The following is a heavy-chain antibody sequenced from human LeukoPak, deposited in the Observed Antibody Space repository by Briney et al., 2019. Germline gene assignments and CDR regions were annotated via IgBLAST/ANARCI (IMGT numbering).Heavy chain of an antibody. D-gene: IGHD6-13*01. Sequence: AAVKVSCTASGYTFTSYYMHWVRQAPGQGLEWMGIINPNGGSTSYAQKFQGRVTTTRDTSTSTVYMELSSLRSEDAAVYYCARIPRAAAGSPNYYYYGMDVWGQGTTVTVSS. J-gene: IGHJ6*02. V-gene: IGHV1-46*01. CDR1: GYTFTSYY. CDR3: ARIPRAAAGSPNYYYYGMDV. CDR2: INPNGGST.